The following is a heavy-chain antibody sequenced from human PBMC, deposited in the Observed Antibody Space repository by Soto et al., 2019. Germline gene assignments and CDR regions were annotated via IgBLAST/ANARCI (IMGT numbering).Heavy chain of an antibody. J-gene: IGHJ4*02. CDR1: GFTFSDHY. CDR2: SRNKAHTYTT. CDR3: SRVFGSSLSQAFFDY. D-gene: IGHD6-13*01. Sequence: EVQLVVSGGALVQPGGSLRLSCAASGFTFSDHYMDWVRQAPGKGLEWVGRSRNKAHTYTTEYAASVKGRFTISRDDSKDSLFLQMNSLKTEDTAVYYCSRVFGSSLSQAFFDYWGQGTLVTVSS. V-gene: IGHV3-72*01.